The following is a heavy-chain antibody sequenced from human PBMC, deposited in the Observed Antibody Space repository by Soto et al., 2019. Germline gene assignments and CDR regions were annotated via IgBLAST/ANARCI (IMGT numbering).Heavy chain of an antibody. D-gene: IGHD3-9*01. CDR2: IYPSGGST. CDR1: GYTFTSYY. CDR3: ARGGPLTGFASFFDY. J-gene: IGHJ4*02. Sequence: ASVKVSCKASGYTFTSYYMHWVRQAPGQGLEWMGIIYPSGGSTSYAQKFQGRVTMTRDTSTSTVYMELSSLRSEDTAVYYCARGGPLTGFASFFDYWGQGTLVTVSS. V-gene: IGHV1-46*03.